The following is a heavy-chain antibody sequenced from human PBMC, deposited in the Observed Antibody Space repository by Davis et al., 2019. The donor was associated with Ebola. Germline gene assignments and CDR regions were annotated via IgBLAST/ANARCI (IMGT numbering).Heavy chain of an antibody. Sequence: SETLSLTCSVSGGSVSSGSYYWSWVRQPPGKGLEWIGYIYYSGSTNYNPSLKSRVTISVDTSKNQFSLKLSSVTAADTAVYYCADVGSTASAYWGQGTLVTVSS. J-gene: IGHJ4*02. V-gene: IGHV4-61*01. CDR3: ADVGSTASAY. CDR1: GGSVSSGSYY. CDR2: IYYSGST. D-gene: IGHD1-26*01.